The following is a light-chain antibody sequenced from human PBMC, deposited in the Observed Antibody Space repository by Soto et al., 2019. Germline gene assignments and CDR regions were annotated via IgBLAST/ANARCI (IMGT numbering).Light chain of an antibody. J-gene: IGKJ3*01. CDR1: QGISSY. Sequence: DIQMTQSPSSLSASVGDRVTITCRASQGISSYLNWYQQKPGKAPKLLIYAASSLQSGVPSRFSGSGSGTDFTLTISSLQPEDFATYYCQQSGSFGPGTKVDI. V-gene: IGKV1-39*01. CDR2: AAS. CDR3: QQSGS.